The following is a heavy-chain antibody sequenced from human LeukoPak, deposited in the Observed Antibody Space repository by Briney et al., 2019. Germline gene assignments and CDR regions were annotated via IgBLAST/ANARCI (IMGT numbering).Heavy chain of an antibody. CDR1: GGSFSGYY. CDR2: INHSGST. V-gene: IGHV4-34*01. D-gene: IGHD4-11*01. J-gene: IGHJ4*02. Sequence: PSETLSLTCAVYGGSFSGYYWSWIRQPPGKGLEWIGEINHSGSTNDNPSLKSRVTISVDTSKNQFSLKLSSVTAADTAVYYCARQYFDYWGQGTLVTVSS. CDR3: ARQYFDY.